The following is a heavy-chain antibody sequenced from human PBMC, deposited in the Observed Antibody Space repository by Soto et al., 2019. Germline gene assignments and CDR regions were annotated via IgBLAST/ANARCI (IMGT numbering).Heavy chain of an antibody. CDR3: ARDTVLRPTTVSADCDGMDV. Sequence: ASVKLSCKASGYTFTGYYMHWVRHAPGQGLEWMGWINPNSGGTNYAQKFQGWVTMTRDTSISTAYMELSRLRSDDTAVYYCARDTVLRPTTVSADCDGMDVWGQGTTVSVSS. D-gene: IGHD4-17*01. CDR2: INPNSGGT. V-gene: IGHV1-2*04. J-gene: IGHJ6*02. CDR1: GYTFTGYY.